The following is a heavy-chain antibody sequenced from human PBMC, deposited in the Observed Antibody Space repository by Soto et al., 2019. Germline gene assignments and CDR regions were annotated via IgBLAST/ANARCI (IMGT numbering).Heavy chain of an antibody. J-gene: IGHJ4*02. Sequence: QVQLVQSGGEVKEPGASVKVSCKASGYMFNSYGMSWLRQAPGQGLEWLGWISGYNGKTNYAQKFQGRITMTTETSTTTVYMDLESLRSDDTAVYYCARDETYTSGWYFEVWGQGTLVTVPS. CDR2: ISGYNGKT. CDR1: GYMFNSYG. CDR3: ARDETYTSGWYFEV. D-gene: IGHD6-19*01. V-gene: IGHV1-18*01.